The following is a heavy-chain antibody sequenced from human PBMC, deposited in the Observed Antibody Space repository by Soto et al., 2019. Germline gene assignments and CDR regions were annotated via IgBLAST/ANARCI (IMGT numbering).Heavy chain of an antibody. V-gene: IGHV1-69*02. CDR3: ARDLGSNNWFDP. D-gene: IGHD3-10*01. CDR1: GGTFSSYT. Sequence: VQLVQSGAEVKKPGSSVKVSCKASGGTFSSYTISWVRQAPGQGLEWMGRIIPILGIANYAQKFQGRVTITADKSTSTAYMELSSLRSEDTAVYYCARDLGSNNWFDPWGQGTLVTVSS. J-gene: IGHJ5*02. CDR2: IIPILGIA.